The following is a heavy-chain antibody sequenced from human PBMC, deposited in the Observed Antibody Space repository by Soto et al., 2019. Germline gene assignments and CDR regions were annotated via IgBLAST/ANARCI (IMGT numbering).Heavy chain of an antibody. D-gene: IGHD7-27*01. J-gene: IGHJ4*02. CDR3: ARDRSRTGDKETFDY. CDR2: INSDGSST. V-gene: IGHV3-74*01. CDR1: GFTFSSYW. Sequence: GGSLRLSCAASGFTFSSYWMHWVHQAPGKGLVWVSRINSDGSSTSYADSVKGRFTISRDNAKNTLYLQMNSLRAEDTAEYYCARDRSRTGDKETFDYWGQGTLVTVSS.